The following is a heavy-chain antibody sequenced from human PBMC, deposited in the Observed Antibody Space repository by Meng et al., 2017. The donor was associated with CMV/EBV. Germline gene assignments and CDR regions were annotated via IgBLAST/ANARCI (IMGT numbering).Heavy chain of an antibody. J-gene: IGHJ4*02. CDR2: ISSSSSYI. CDR3: AREEDYCSSSSCYGYFDC. V-gene: IGHV3-21*01. Sequence: GESLKISCAASGFTFSSYSMNWVRQAPGKGLEWVSSISSSSSYIYYADSVKGRFTISRDNAKKSLYLQMNSLRAEDTAVYYCAREEDYCSSSSCYGYFDCWGQGTLVTVSS. D-gene: IGHD2-2*01. CDR1: GFTFSSYS.